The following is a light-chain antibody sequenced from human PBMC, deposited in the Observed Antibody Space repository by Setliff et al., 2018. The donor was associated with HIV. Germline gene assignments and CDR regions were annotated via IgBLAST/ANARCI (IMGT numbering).Light chain of an antibody. J-gene: IGLJ1*01. CDR3: QVWDSSSDHHV. Sequence: SSELTQAPSVSVAPGKTARITCGGNNIGSNSVHWYQQKPGQAPVLVVYDDNDRPSGIPARFSGSNSGNTATLTISRVEAGDEADYYCQVWDSSSDHHVFGTGTKVTVL. CDR2: DDN. CDR1: NIGSNS. V-gene: IGLV3-21*03.